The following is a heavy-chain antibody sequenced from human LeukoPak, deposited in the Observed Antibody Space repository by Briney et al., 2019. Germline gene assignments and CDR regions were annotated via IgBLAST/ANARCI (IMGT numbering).Heavy chain of an antibody. V-gene: IGHV3-23*01. CDR3: AKEPKYSSSYYSDY. D-gene: IGHD6-13*01. Sequence: GGSLRLSCAASGFTFSSYAMTWVRLAPGKGLEWVSSISAGAGTYYADSVTGRFTVSRDDSKNILYLQMNSLRAEDTAVYYCAKEPKYSSSYYSDYWGQGTLVTVSS. CDR2: ISAGAGT. J-gene: IGHJ4*02. CDR1: GFTFSSYA.